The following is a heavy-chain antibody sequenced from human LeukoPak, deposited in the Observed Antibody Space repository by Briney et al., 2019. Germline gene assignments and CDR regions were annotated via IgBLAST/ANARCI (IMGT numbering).Heavy chain of an antibody. J-gene: IGHJ4*02. V-gene: IGHV4-59*01. CDR2: MHSSGST. D-gene: IGHD2-8*01. Sequence: SETLSLTSAVSGDSITGYYWSWIRRPPGKALEWIGYMHSSGSTNYNPSLKSRVTILVDTSKNQFSLKLSSVTAADTAVYYCAGSRARSMQIEYWGQGALVTVSS. CDR3: AGSRARSMQIEY. CDR1: GDSITGYY.